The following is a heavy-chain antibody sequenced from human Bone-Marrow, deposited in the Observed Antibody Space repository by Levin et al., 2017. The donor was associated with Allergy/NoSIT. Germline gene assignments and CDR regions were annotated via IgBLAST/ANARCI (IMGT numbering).Heavy chain of an antibody. D-gene: IGHD4-17*01. CDR2: ISGGGSVI. Sequence: GESLKISCAASGFTFSNYAMSWVRQAPGKGLEWVSVISGGGSVIYYADSVKGRFTISRDNSKNTLYLHMNSLRAEDTAVYYCESRPAAVTTPFTVIDRWGQGTMVTVSS. V-gene: IGHV3-23*01. J-gene: IGHJ3*02. CDR3: ESRPAAVTTPFTVIDR. CDR1: GFTFSNYA.